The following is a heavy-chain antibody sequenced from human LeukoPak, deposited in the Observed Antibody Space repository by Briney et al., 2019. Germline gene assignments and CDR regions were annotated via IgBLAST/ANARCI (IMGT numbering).Heavy chain of an antibody. D-gene: IGHD5-12*01. V-gene: IGHV3-7*01. Sequence: GSPRPSFGASGFTFNSLWMNWGPQAPGKGPELVANIKQDGSEKYYVDSVKGRFTISRDNAKNSLYLQMNSLRAEDTAVYYCARERWLRYYMDVWGKGTTVTVSS. CDR3: ARERWLRYYMDV. CDR2: IKQDGSEK. CDR1: GFTFNSLW. J-gene: IGHJ6*03.